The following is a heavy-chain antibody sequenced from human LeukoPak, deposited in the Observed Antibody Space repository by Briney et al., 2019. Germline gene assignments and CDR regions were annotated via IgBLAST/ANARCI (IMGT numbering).Heavy chain of an antibody. CDR3: ARDLTASNYVDY. CDR2: MHPNSGDT. D-gene: IGHD1-14*01. Sequence: ASVKVSCKTSGYTFTGYYIHWVRQAPGQGLEWMGRMHPNSGDTNYAQKFQGRVTMTRDTSISTAYMELSRLRSDDTAVYYCARDLTASNYVDYWGQGTLVTVSS. V-gene: IGHV1-2*06. CDR1: GYTFTGYY. J-gene: IGHJ4*02.